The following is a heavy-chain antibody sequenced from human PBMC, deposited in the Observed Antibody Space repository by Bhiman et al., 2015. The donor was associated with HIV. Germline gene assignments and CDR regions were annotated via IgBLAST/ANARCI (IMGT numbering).Heavy chain of an antibody. CDR2: ISGSGGST. D-gene: IGHD6-6*01. Sequence: EVQLLESGGGLVQPGGSLRLSCAASGFTFSSYAMSWVRQAPGKGLEWVSAISGSGGSTYYADSVKGRFIISRDNSKNTLYLQMNSLRAEDTAVYYCAKDLALGSSSGNYFDYWGQGTLVTVSS. CDR1: GFTFSSYA. V-gene: IGHV3-23*01. J-gene: IGHJ4*02. CDR3: AKDLALGSSSGNYFDY.